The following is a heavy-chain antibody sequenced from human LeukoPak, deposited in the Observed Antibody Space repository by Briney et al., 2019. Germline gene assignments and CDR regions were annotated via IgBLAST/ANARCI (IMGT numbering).Heavy chain of an antibody. CDR3: ARGEGDYGDYSDY. V-gene: IGHV4-39*01. J-gene: IGHJ4*02. CDR2: IDFSGSP. CDR1: GGSISPKTYY. D-gene: IGHD4-17*01. Sequence: SETLSLTCTVSGGSISPKTYYWGWIRQPPGKGLEWIGSIDFSGSPDYSSSLKSRVTISLDTSMKQFSLKLSYVTAADTAVYYCARGEGDYGDYSDYWGQGILVTVSS.